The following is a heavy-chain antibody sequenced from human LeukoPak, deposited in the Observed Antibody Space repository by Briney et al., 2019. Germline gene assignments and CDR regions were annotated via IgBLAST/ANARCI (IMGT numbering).Heavy chain of an antibody. CDR2: MYYSGST. V-gene: IGHV4-30-4*01. J-gene: IGHJ5*02. Sequence: SQTLSLTCTVSGGSISSGDYYWSWIRQPPGKGLEWIAYMYYSGSTNYNPSLKSRVTISVDTSKNQFSLKLSSVTAADTAVYYCAFYGDYVQNWFDPWGQGTLVTVSS. CDR1: GGSISSGDYY. D-gene: IGHD4-17*01. CDR3: AFYGDYVQNWFDP.